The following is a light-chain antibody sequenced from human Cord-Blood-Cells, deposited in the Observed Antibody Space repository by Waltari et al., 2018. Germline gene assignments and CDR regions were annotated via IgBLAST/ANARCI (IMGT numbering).Light chain of an antibody. J-gene: IGKJ2*01. CDR1: QSISSY. CDR2: AAS. Sequence: DIQMTQPPSSLSASVGDRVTITCRASQSISSYLNWYQQKPGKAPKLLIYAASSLQSGVPSRFSGSGSGTDFTLTISSLQPEDFATYYCQQSYSTQYTFGQGTKLEIK. CDR3: QQSYSTQYT. V-gene: IGKV1-39*01.